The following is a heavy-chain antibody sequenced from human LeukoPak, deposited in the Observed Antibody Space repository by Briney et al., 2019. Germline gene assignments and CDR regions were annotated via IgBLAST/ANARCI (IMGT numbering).Heavy chain of an antibody. CDR2: ISSSGGTI. CDR1: GFTFSSYE. J-gene: IGHJ4*02. CDR3: ARAKMTTAGGVFDY. D-gene: IGHD6-13*01. V-gene: IGHV3-48*03. Sequence: GGSLRLSCAASGFTFSSYEMNWVRQAPGKGLEWVSYISSSGGTIYYADSVKGRFTISRDNAKNSLYLQMNSLRAEDTAVYYCARAKMTTAGGVFDYWGQGTLVTVST.